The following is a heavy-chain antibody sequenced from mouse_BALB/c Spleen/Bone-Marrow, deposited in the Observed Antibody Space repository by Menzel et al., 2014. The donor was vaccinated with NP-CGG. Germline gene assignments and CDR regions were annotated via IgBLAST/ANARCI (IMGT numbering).Heavy chain of an antibody. CDR2: IYPGDGDT. CDR1: GCVFSTYW. CDR3: ARGGISVDY. J-gene: IGHJ2*01. Sequence: VQLQQSGAELVRPGSSVKISCKSSGCVFSTYWINWVKQRPGQGLEWIGQIYPGDGDTDSNGKFKDKATLTADESSNTAYMQLSSLTSEDSAVYFCARGGISVDYWGQGTTLTVSS. V-gene: IGHV1-80*01.